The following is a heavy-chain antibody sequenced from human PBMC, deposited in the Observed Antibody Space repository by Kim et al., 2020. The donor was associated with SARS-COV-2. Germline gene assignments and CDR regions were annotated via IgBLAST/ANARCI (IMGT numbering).Heavy chain of an antibody. J-gene: IGHJ4*02. CDR2: IFYSGKT. V-gene: IGHV4-59*08. CDR1: NGSFSTYF. CDR3: ARLGSGWSGIDQ. Sequence: SETLSLTCTVSNGSFSTYFWSWIRQPPGKGLEWIGYIFYSGKTNYNTSLESRVSISVDTSKNQFSLWLTSVTAADTAVYYCARLGSGWSGIDQWGQGTLVTVSS. D-gene: IGHD6-19*01.